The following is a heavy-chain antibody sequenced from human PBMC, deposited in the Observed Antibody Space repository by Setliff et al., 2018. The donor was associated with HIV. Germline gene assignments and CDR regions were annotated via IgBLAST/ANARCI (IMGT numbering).Heavy chain of an antibody. J-gene: IGHJ6*03. D-gene: IGHD5-12*01. CDR2: IYHSGTT. CDR3: ARDGAYEEYYYYMDF. V-gene: IGHV4-38-2*02. CDR1: GYTISRGHY. Sequence: SETLSLTCAVSGYTISRGHYWGWVRQPPGKGLEWIGSIYHSGTTYDNPSLKSRVTISVDTSKNQFSLKLSSVTAADTAVYYCARDGAYEEYYYYMDFWCQVPTVTSP.